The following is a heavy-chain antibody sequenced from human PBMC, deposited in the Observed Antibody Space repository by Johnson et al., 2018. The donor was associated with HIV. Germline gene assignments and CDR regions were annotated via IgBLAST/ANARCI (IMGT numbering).Heavy chain of an antibody. CDR1: GFTFSSYA. D-gene: IGHD3-22*01. J-gene: IGHJ3*02. Sequence: VQLVESGGGLVQPGGSLRLSCAASGFTFSSYAMSWVRQAPGKGLEWVSALSGSGGSTYYADSVKGRFTISRDNSKNTLSLQMNSLRVEDTAVYYCAREARIVVVEPSDAFDIWGQGTMVTVSS. CDR2: LSGSGGST. CDR3: AREARIVVVEPSDAFDI. V-gene: IGHV3-23*04.